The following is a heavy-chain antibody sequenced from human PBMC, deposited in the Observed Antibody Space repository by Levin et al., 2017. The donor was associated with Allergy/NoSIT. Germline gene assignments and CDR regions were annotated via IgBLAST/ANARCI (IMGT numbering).Heavy chain of an antibody. D-gene: IGHD6-13*01. V-gene: IGHV1-2*02. CDR3: ARDQIAAAGLSFDY. CDR2: INPNSGGT. Sequence: ASVKVSCKASGYTFTGYFMHWVRQAPGQGLEWMGWINPNSGGTIYAQKFQGRVTLTRDTSISTAYMELSRLRSDDTAVYYCARDQIAAAGLSFDYWGQGTLVTVSS. J-gene: IGHJ4*02. CDR1: GYTFTGYF.